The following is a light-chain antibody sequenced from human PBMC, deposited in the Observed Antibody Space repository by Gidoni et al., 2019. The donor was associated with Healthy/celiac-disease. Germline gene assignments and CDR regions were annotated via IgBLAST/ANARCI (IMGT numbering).Light chain of an antibody. CDR3: QQSYSTPGT. J-gene: IGKJ3*01. CDR2: AAS. Sequence: DIQMNQSPSSLSASVGDRVTITCLASQSISSYLNWYQQKPGKAPKLLIYAASSLQSGVPSRFSGSGSVTDFTLTISSLQPEDFATYYCQQSYSTPGTFGPGTKVDIK. V-gene: IGKV1-39*01. CDR1: QSISSY.